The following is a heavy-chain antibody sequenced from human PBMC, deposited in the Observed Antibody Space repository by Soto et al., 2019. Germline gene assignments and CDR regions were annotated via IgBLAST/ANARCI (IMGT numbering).Heavy chain of an antibody. CDR2: ISGGGDGT. Sequence: EVQLLESGGGLVQPGGSLRLSCAASGVTFSSYAMSWVRQAPGKGLEWVSTISGGGDGTYYADCVKGRFTISRDNSRNTVYLQMNSLKAEDTAVYYCAKKGLGSLTTYCSSGDCHYAFDIWGQGTMVTVSS. J-gene: IGHJ3*02. D-gene: IGHD2-15*01. CDR3: AKKGLGSLTTYCSSGDCHYAFDI. CDR1: GVTFSSYA. V-gene: IGHV3-23*01.